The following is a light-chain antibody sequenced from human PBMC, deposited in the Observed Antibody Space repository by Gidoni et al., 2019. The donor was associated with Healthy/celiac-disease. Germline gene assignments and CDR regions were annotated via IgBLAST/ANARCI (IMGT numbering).Light chain of an antibody. J-gene: IGKJ1*01. V-gene: IGKV1-5*01. CDR3: HHGT. Sequence: IQMTQSPSTLSASVGDRVTITCRASQSISSWLAWYQQKPGKAPKLLIYDASSLESGVPSRFSGSGSGTEFTLTISSLQPDDFATDYCHHGTFGQGTKVEIK. CDR1: QSISSW. CDR2: DAS.